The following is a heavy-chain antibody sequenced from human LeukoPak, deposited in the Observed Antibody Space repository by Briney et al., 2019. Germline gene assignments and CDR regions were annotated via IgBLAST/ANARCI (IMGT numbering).Heavy chain of an antibody. CDR1: GDSVSSNSVT. CDR3: AREEEQWLSYYFDY. Sequence: SQTLSLTCAISGDSVSSNSVTWNWIRQSPSRGLEWLGRTYYRSTWYNDYAVSVKSRITINPDTSKNQFSLQLNSVTPEDTAVYYCAREEEQWLSYYFDYWGQGTLVTVSS. D-gene: IGHD6-19*01. CDR2: TYYRSTWYN. J-gene: IGHJ4*02. V-gene: IGHV6-1*01.